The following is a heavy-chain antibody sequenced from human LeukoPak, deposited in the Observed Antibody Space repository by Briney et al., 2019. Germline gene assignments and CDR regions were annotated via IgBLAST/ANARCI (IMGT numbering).Heavy chain of an antibody. J-gene: IGHJ6*02. Sequence: SETLSLTWTVSGXSISSYYGSWIRQPAGKGLEWIGRIYTSGSTNYNPSLKSRVTMSVDTSKNQFSLKLSSVTAADTAVYYCARENYYGSGSYYYYYYGMDVWGQGTTVTVSS. CDR2: IYTSGST. D-gene: IGHD3-10*01. CDR3: ARENYYGSGSYYYYYYGMDV. V-gene: IGHV4-4*07. CDR1: GXSISSYY.